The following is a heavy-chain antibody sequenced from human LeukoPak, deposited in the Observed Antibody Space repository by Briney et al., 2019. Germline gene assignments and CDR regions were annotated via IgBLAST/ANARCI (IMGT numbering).Heavy chain of an antibody. J-gene: IGHJ2*01. Sequence: GGSLRLSCAASGFTFSRYWMTWVRQAPGKGLEWVANIKQDGSEKHYVDSVKGRFTISRDNAKDSLYLQMNSLRAEDTAVYYCARHHDYGDYWYFDLWGRGTLVTVSS. CDR1: GFTFSRYW. CDR2: IKQDGSEK. CDR3: ARHHDYGDYWYFDL. D-gene: IGHD4-17*01. V-gene: IGHV3-7*03.